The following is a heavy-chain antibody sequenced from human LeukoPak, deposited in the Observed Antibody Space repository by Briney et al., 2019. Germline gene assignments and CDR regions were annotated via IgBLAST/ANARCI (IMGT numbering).Heavy chain of an antibody. Sequence: PGGSLRLSCAASGFTFSGYAMHWVRQAPGKGLESVSSISSNGGSTYHANFVKGRFTISRDNSKNTLYLQMGSLRAEDMAVYYCARPKGSDFWNNYAFDIWGQGTMVTVSS. V-gene: IGHV3-64*01. CDR1: GFTFSGYA. J-gene: IGHJ3*02. CDR2: ISSNGGST. CDR3: ARPKGSDFWNNYAFDI. D-gene: IGHD3-3*01.